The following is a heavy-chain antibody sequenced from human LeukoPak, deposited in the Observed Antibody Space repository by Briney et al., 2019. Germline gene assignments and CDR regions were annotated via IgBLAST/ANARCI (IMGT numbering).Heavy chain of an antibody. D-gene: IGHD6-13*01. CDR2: ISSSSSYI. V-gene: IGHV3-21*01. Sequence: GGSLRLSCAASGFTFSSYAMSWVRQAPGKGLEWVSSISSSSSYIYYADSVKGRFTISRDNAKNSLYLQMNSLRAEDTAVYYCARDTSSSWYPVPYYFDYWGQGTLVTVSS. CDR3: ARDTSSSWYPVPYYFDY. CDR1: GFTFSSYA. J-gene: IGHJ4*02.